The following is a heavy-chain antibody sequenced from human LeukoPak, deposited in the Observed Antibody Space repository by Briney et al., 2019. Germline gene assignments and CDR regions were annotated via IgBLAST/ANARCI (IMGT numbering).Heavy chain of an antibody. CDR1: GGSISSGSYY. D-gene: IGHD2-21*02. V-gene: IGHV4-61*02. CDR2: IYTSGST. CDR3: AREAGGDDAFDI. Sequence: SETLSLTCTVSGGSISSGSYYWSWIRQPPGKGLEWIGRIYTSGSTNYNPSLKSRVTISVDTSKNQCSLTLSSVTAADTAVYYCAREAGGDDAFDIWGQGTMVTVSS. J-gene: IGHJ3*02.